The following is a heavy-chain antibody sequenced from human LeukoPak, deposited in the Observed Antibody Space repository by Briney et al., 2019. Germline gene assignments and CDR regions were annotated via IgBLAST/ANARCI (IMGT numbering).Heavy chain of an antibody. CDR3: AKGLATAQGPAAMPL. Sequence: GASVKVSCKASGYTFTSYGISWVRQAPGQGLEWMGWISAYNGNTNYAQKLQGRVTMTTDTATSTAYMELRSLRSDDTAVYYCAKGLATAQGPAAMPLWGQGTLVTVSS. J-gene: IGHJ4*02. CDR2: ISAYNGNT. V-gene: IGHV1-18*01. D-gene: IGHD2-2*01. CDR1: GYTFTSYG.